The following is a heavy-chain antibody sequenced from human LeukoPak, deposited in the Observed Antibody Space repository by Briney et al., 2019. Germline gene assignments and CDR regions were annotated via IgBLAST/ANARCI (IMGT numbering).Heavy chain of an antibody. V-gene: IGHV3-7*01. Sequence: PGGSLRLSCAVSGFTSSRHWMSWVRQTPEKGLEWVANIKEDGSEENYVDSVKGRFTISRDNAKNSLYLQMNSLRAEDTAVYYCAIAAGWELGYWGQGTLVTVSS. J-gene: IGHJ4*02. CDR3: AIAAGWELGY. D-gene: IGHD6-25*01. CDR1: GFTSSRHW. CDR2: IKEDGSEE.